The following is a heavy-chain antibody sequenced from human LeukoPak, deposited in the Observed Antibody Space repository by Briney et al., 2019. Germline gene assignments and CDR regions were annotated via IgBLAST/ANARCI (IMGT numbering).Heavy chain of an antibody. V-gene: IGHV3-33*01. D-gene: IGHD6-13*01. Sequence: GGSLRLSCAASGFTFSSYGMHWVRQAPGKGLEWVAVIWYDGSNKYYADSVKGRFTISRDNSKNTLYLQMNSLRAEDTAVYYCARDPDTIAAAGFDYWGQGTLVTVSS. J-gene: IGHJ4*02. CDR2: IWYDGSNK. CDR3: ARDPDTIAAAGFDY. CDR1: GFTFSSYG.